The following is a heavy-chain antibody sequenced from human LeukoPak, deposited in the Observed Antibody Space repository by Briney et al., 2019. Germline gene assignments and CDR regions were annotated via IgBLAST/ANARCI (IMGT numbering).Heavy chain of an antibody. D-gene: IGHD6-13*01. Sequence: PGGSLRLSCAASGFTFSGYEMNWVRQAPGKGLEWVSYMSISGTTMYYADSVKGRFTISRDNSKNTLYLQMNSLRAEDTAVYYCAKRTSGSSWYSSDYWGQGTLVTVSS. CDR2: MSISGTTM. CDR3: AKRTSGSSWYSSDY. CDR1: GFTFSGYE. J-gene: IGHJ4*02. V-gene: IGHV3-48*03.